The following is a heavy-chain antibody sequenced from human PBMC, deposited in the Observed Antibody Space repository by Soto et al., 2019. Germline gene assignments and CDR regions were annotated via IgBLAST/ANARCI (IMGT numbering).Heavy chain of an antibody. V-gene: IGHV4-31*03. CDR3: PRGTWELLLVFDY. D-gene: IGHD1-26*01. Sequence: SLWLTCTVCGGCISSGGYYWSWIRQHPGKGLEWIGYIYYSGSTYYNPSLKSRVTILVDTSKNQFSLKLSSVTAADTALYYCPRGTWELLLVFDYCGQRTLVTVSS. J-gene: IGHJ4*02. CDR2: IYYSGST. CDR1: GGCISSGGYY.